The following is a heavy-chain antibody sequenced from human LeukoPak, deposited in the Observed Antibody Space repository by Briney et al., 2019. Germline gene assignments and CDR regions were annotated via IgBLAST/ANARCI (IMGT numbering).Heavy chain of an antibody. CDR1: GFTFNNAW. CDR3: TRDHFA. D-gene: IGHD2/OR15-2a*01. Sequence: KTGGSLRLSCAASGFTFNNAWMSWVGRAPGKGLEWISRIKSKTYGGTTEYAAPVKGRFTISRDDSESTLFLQMDSLTTEDTAVYYCTRDHFAGGQGTLITVSS. CDR2: IKSKTYGGTT. J-gene: IGHJ4*02. V-gene: IGHV3-15*01.